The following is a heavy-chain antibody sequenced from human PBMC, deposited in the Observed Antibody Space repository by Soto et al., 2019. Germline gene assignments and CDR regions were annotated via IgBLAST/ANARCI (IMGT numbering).Heavy chain of an antibody. CDR3: ARGSTMVRGVIVPPPRDYYYGMDV. Sequence: SETLSLTCAVYGGSFSGYYWSWIRQPPGKGLEWIGEINHSGSTNYNPSLKSRVTISVDTSKNQFSLKLSSVTAADTAVYYCARGSTMVRGVIVPPPRDYYYGMDVWGQGTTVTVSS. J-gene: IGHJ6*02. V-gene: IGHV4-34*01. D-gene: IGHD3-10*01. CDR2: INHSGST. CDR1: GGSFSGYY.